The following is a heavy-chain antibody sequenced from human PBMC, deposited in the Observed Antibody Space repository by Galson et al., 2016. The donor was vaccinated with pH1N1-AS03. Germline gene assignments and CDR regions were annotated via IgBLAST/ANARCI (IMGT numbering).Heavy chain of an antibody. CDR3: AREPYHPPYFDY. CDR2: IKTDGGDK. J-gene: IGHJ4*02. Sequence: SLRLSCAASGFTFTNYWMTWVRQAPGKGLEWVANIKTDGGDKNYVDSVKGRFIISRDNAKNTLYLQMDSLRAEDTAVYYCAREPYHPPYFDYWGQGTLVTVFS. CDR1: GFTFTNYW. V-gene: IGHV3-7*01.